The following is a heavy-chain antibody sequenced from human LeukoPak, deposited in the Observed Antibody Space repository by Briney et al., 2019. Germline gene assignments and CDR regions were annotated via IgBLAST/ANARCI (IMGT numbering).Heavy chain of an antibody. Sequence: GGSLRLSCAASGFTFSSYGMHWVRQAPGKGLEWVANIKQDGSEKNYVDSVKGRFTISRDNAQNSLYLQMNSLRAEDTAVYYCARAGYSSSWYYDYYYYGMDVWGQGTTVTVSS. CDR1: GFTFSSYG. J-gene: IGHJ6*02. CDR3: ARAGYSSSWYYDYYYYGMDV. CDR2: IKQDGSEK. D-gene: IGHD6-13*01. V-gene: IGHV3-7*01.